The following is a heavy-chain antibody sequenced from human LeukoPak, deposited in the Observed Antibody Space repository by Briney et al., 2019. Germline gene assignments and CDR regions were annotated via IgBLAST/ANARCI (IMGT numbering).Heavy chain of an antibody. CDR1: GYTFTSYA. D-gene: IGHD3-10*01. CDR2: INTNTGNP. CDR3: ARDLEVRGVIIWALDY. Sequence: ASVKVSCKASGYTFTSYAMNWVRQAPGQGLEWMGWINTNTGNPTYAQGFTGRFVFSLDTSVSTAYLQISSLKAEDTAVYYCARDLEVRGVIIWALDYWGQGTLVTVSS. J-gene: IGHJ4*02. V-gene: IGHV7-4-1*02.